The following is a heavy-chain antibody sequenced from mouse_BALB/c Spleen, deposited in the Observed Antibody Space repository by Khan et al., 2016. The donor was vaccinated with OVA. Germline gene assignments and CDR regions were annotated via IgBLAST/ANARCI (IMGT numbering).Heavy chain of an antibody. J-gene: IGHJ1*01. Sequence: EVQLQESGPGLVKPSQSLALTCTVSGSSIPSDYAWNWIRQFPGSKLEWMGYIRNSGNTSYNPSLKSRITITRDTSKNQFFLQLNSVTTEDTATYYGARDGNWYFDVWGAGTTVTVSS. V-gene: IGHV3-2*02. CDR3: ARDGNWYFDV. CDR2: IRNSGNT. D-gene: IGHD2-1*01. CDR1: GSSIPSDYA.